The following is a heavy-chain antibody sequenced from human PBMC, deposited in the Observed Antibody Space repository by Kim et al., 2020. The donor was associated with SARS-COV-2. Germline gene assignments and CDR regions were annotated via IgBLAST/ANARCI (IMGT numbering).Heavy chain of an antibody. CDR3: ARGARAEAGD. Sequence: TANYAQKFQGRVTITADESTSTDYMELSSLRSEDTAVYYCARGARAEAGDWGQGTLVTVSS. CDR2: TA. V-gene: IGHV1-69*01. J-gene: IGHJ4*02. D-gene: IGHD3-10*01.